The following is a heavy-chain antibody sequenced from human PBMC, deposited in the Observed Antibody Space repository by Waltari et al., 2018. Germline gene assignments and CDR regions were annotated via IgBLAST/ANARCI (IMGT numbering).Heavy chain of an antibody. CDR1: GDSISSRSYY. D-gene: IGHD3-9*01. CDR2: VYYSGST. V-gene: IGHV4-39*01. Sequence: QLQLQESGPGLVKPSETLSLTCTVSGDSISSRSYYWAWIRQPPGKGLQWIGYVYYSGSTDYSPSLNSRVSRSVDTSKNQFSLKLTSVTAADTAVYYCATYVILTKGCDYWGQGTLVTISS. J-gene: IGHJ4*02. CDR3: ATYVILTKGCDY.